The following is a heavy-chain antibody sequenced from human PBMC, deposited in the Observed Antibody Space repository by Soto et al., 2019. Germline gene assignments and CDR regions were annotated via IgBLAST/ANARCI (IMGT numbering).Heavy chain of an antibody. CDR1: GYTLTSYG. V-gene: IGHV1-18*01. CDR3: ARDFFHSSGYYYVPAPGY. CDR2: ISAYNGNT. D-gene: IGHD3-22*01. J-gene: IGHJ4*02. Sequence: ASVKVSCKASGYTLTSYGISWVRQAPGQGLEWMGWISAYNGNTNYAQKLQGRVTMTTDTSTSTAYMELRSLRSDDTAVYYCARDFFHSSGYYYVPAPGYWGQGTLVTVSS.